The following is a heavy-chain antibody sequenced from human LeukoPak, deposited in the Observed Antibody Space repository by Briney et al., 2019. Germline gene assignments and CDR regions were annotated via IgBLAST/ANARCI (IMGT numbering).Heavy chain of an antibody. CDR1: GGSISSSSYY. V-gene: IGHV4-39*01. CDR2: IYYSGST. J-gene: IGHJ6*04. CDR3: ARHFMRFQEIVRLLDV. D-gene: IGHD3-22*01. Sequence: PSETLSLTCTVSGGSISSSSYYWGWIRQPPGKGLEWIGSIYYSGSTYYNPSLKSRVTISVDTSKNQFSLKLSSVTAADTAVYYCARHFMRFQEIVRLLDVWGKGTTVTVSS.